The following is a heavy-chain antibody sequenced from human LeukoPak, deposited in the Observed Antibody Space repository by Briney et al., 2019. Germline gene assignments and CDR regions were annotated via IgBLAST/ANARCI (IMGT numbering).Heavy chain of an antibody. J-gene: IGHJ4*02. Sequence: QPGGSLRLSCAASGFTFSNYAMSWVRQAPGKGLEWVSGISDSGGSTYYADSVKGRFTISRDNSKNTLYLLMNSLRAEDTAVYYCAKSATGYSSAGCDYWGQGTLVTVSS. V-gene: IGHV3-23*01. D-gene: IGHD5-18*01. CDR2: ISDSGGST. CDR1: GFTFSNYA. CDR3: AKSATGYSSAGCDY.